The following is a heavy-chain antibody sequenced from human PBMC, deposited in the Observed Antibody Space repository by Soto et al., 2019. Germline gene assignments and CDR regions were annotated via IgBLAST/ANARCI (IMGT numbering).Heavy chain of an antibody. V-gene: IGHV4-59*12. Sequence: SETLSLTCTVSGGSISSYYWSWIRQPPGKGLEWIGYIYYSGSTNYNPSLKSRVTISVDTSKNQFSLKLSSVTAADTAVYYCAREPYGDYVDYWGQGTLVTVSS. J-gene: IGHJ4*02. CDR2: IYYSGST. CDR1: GGSISSYY. D-gene: IGHD4-17*01. CDR3: AREPYGDYVDY.